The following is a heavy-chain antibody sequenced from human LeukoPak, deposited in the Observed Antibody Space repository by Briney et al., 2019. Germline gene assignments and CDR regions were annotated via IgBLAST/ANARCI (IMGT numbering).Heavy chain of an antibody. CDR3: ARVVSDSSSYEPFDY. V-gene: IGHV4-31*03. CDR2: IYYSGST. D-gene: IGHD6-6*01. Sequence: PSQSLSLTCTVSGGSISSGGYYWSWIRHHPGKGLGWIGYIYYSGSTYYNPSLKSRVTISVDTSKNQFSLKLSSVTAADTAVYYCARVVSDSSSYEPFDYWGQGTLVTVSS. J-gene: IGHJ4*02. CDR1: GGSISSGGYY.